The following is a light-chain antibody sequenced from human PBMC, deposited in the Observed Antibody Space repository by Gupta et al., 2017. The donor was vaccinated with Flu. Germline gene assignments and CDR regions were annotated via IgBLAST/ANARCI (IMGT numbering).Light chain of an antibody. CDR1: QSVSSN. J-gene: IGKJ2*01. Sequence: EIVMTQSPATLSVSPGERATLSCRASQSVSSNLAWYQQKPGQAPRLLIYRASTRATGIPARFSGSGSGTEFTLTISSLQSEDFAVYYCQQYNNWPPMDTFGQGTKLEIK. V-gene: IGKV3-15*01. CDR2: RAS. CDR3: QQYNNWPPMDT.